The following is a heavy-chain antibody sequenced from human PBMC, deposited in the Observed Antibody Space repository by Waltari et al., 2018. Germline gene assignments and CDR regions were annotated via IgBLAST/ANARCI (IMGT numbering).Heavy chain of an antibody. D-gene: IGHD5-12*01. CDR3: ARDELFVWVRRDGYGYYFDY. Sequence: QVQLVQSGAEVKKPGASVKVSCKASGYTFTSYGISWVRQAPGQGLELMGWISAYNGNTNKAQKLQGRVTMTTDTSTSTAYMELRSLRSDDTAVYYCARDELFVWVRRDGYGYYFDYWGQGTLVTVSS. CDR2: ISAYNGNT. J-gene: IGHJ4*02. CDR1: GYTFTSYG. V-gene: IGHV1-18*04.